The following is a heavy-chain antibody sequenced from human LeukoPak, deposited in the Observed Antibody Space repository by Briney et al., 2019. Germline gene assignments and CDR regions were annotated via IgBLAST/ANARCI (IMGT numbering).Heavy chain of an antibody. CDR3: ARDLRTGITMVRGEYYFDY. J-gene: IGHJ4*02. D-gene: IGHD3-10*01. Sequence: GASVKVSCKASGYTFTGYYMHRVRQAPGQGLEWMGWINPNSGGTNYAQKFQGRVTMTRDTSISTAYMELSRLRSDDTAVYYCARDLRTGITMVRGEYYFDYWGQGTLVTVSS. CDR2: INPNSGGT. V-gene: IGHV1-2*02. CDR1: GYTFTGYY.